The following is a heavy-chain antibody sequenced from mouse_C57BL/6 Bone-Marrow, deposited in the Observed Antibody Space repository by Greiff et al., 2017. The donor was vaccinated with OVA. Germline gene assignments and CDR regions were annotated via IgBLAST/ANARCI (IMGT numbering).Heavy chain of an antibody. J-gene: IGHJ2*01. V-gene: IGHV14-4*01. CDR3: TTYRE. CDR1: GFNIKDDY. CDR2: IDPENGDT. Sequence: VQLQQSGAELVRPGASVKLSCTASGFNIKDDYMHWVKERPEQGLEWIGWIDPENGDTEYASKLQGKATITADKSSKTIYLHLSSLPSEEAAVYYCTTYREWGRGTTLTVTS.